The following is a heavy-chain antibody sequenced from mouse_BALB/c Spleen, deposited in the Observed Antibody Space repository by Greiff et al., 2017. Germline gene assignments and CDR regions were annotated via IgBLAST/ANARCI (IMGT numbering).Heavy chain of an antibody. CDR1: GYSITSDYA. V-gene: IGHV3-2*02. D-gene: IGHD2-1*01. CDR2: ISYSGST. Sequence: EVQLQQSGPGLVKPSQSLSLTCTVTGYSITSDYAWNWIRQFPGNKLEWMGYISYSGSTSYNPSLKSRISITRDTSKNQFFLQLNSVTTEDTATYYCARSLDPYGNDYWGQGTTLTVSS. J-gene: IGHJ2*01. CDR3: ARSLDPYGNDY.